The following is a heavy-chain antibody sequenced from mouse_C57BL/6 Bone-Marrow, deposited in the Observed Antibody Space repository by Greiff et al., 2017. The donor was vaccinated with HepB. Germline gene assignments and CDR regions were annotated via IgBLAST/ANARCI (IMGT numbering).Heavy chain of an antibody. CDR3: ARDCGSSYPDD. V-gene: IGHV1-59*01. J-gene: IGHJ2*01. CDR1: GYTFTSYW. Sequence: QVQLQQPGAELVRPGTSVKLSCKASGYTFTSYWMHWVKQRPGQGLEWIGVIDPSDSYTNYNQKFKGKATLTVDTSSSTAYMQLSSLTSEDSAVYYCARDCGSSYPDDWGQGATLTVSS. D-gene: IGHD1-1*01. CDR2: IDPSDSYT.